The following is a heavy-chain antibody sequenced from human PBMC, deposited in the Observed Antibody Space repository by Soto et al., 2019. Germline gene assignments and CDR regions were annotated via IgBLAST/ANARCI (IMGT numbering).Heavy chain of an antibody. Sequence: PSQTLSLTCAISGDSVSSNSAAWNWIRQSPSRGLEWLGRTYYRSKWYNDYAVSVKSRITINPDTSKNQFSLQLNSVTPEDTAVYYCARDGTESAEYSSSSPPYYYYGKDVWGQGTTVTVSS. CDR2: TYYRSKWYN. J-gene: IGHJ6*02. CDR3: ARDGTESAEYSSSSPPYYYYGKDV. CDR1: GDSVSSNSAA. V-gene: IGHV6-1*01. D-gene: IGHD6-6*01.